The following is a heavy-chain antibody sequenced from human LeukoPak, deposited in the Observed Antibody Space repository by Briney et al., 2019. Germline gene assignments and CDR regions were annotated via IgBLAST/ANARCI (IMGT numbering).Heavy chain of an antibody. Sequence: GGSLRLSCAASGFTVSSNYMSWVRQAPGKGLEWVSVIYSGGTTYYADSVKGRFTISRDNSKNTVYLQMNSLRAEDTAVYYCARGITMMEEFYWGQGTLVTISS. V-gene: IGHV3-53*01. CDR2: IYSGGTT. D-gene: IGHD3-22*01. CDR3: ARGITMMEEFY. CDR1: GFTVSSNY. J-gene: IGHJ4*02.